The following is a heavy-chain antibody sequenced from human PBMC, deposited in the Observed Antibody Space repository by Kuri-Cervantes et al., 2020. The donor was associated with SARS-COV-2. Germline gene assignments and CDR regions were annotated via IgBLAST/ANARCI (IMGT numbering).Heavy chain of an antibody. Sequence: SETLSLTCPVYGGSFSGYYWSWIRQPPGKGLEWIGEINHSGSTNYNPSLKSRVTISVDTSKNQFSLKLSSVTAADTAVYYCARDDSVNKHGMDVWGQGTTVTVSS. V-gene: IGHV4-34*01. J-gene: IGHJ6*02. D-gene: IGHD3-3*01. CDR3: ARDDSVNKHGMDV. CDR1: GGSFSGYY. CDR2: INHSGST.